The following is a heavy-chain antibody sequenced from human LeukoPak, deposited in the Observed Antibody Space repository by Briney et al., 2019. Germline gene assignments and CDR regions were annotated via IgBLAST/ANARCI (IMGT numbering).Heavy chain of an antibody. Sequence: SVKVSCTASGGTFSSYAISWVRQAPGQGLEWMGRIIPIFGIANYAQKFQGRVTITADKSTSTAYMELSSLRSEDTAVYYCARDNGETEYCGGDCQGNYWGQGTLVTVSS. CDR2: IIPIFGIA. D-gene: IGHD2-21*02. CDR1: GGTFSSYA. V-gene: IGHV1-69*04. J-gene: IGHJ4*02. CDR3: ARDNGETEYCGGDCQGNY.